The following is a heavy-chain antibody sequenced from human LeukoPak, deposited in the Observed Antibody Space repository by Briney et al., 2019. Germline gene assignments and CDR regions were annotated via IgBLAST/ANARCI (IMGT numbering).Heavy chain of an antibody. CDR1: GYTFTGYY. CDR3: ARGVAVAGTADY. V-gene: IGHV1-2*02. J-gene: IGHJ4*02. D-gene: IGHD6-19*01. Sequence: GASVKVSCKASGYTFTGYYMHWVRQAPGQGLEWMGWINPNSGGTNYAQKFQGRVTMARDTSISTAYMELSRLRSDGTAVYYCARGVAVAGTADYWGQGTLVTVSS. CDR2: INPNSGGT.